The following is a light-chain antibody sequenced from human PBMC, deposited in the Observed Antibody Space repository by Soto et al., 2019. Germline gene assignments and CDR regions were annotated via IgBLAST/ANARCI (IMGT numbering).Light chain of an antibody. CDR1: QSVSSSY. CDR2: GAS. J-gene: IGKJ1*01. CDR3: QQVKT. V-gene: IGKV3-20*01. Sequence: EIVLTQSPVTLSLSPGERATLSCRASQSVSSSYLAWYQQKPGQAPRLLIYGASSRATGIPDRFSGSGSGTDFTLTISSLEPEDSAVYYCQQVKTFGQGTKVDIK.